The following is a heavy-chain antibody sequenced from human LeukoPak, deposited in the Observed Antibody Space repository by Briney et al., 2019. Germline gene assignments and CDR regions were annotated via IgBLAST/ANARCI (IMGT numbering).Heavy chain of an antibody. V-gene: IGHV3-23*01. D-gene: IGHD3-10*01. CDR1: GFTFSSYA. CDR2: ISGSDGST. CDR3: AKASTFGELNRPFDY. J-gene: IGHJ4*02. Sequence: GGSLRLSCAASGFTFSSYAMSWVRQAPGKGLEWVSAISGSDGSTYYADSVKGRFTISRYNSKNTLYLQMNSLRAEDTAVYYCAKASTFGELNRPFDYWGQGTLVTVSS.